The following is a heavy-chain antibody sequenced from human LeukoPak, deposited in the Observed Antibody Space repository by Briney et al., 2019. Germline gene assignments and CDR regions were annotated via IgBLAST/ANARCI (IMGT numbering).Heavy chain of an antibody. D-gene: IGHD3-22*01. CDR1: GGSISSPNW. CDR3: ARGDSSGYYY. J-gene: IGHJ4*02. Sequence: NSSETLSLTCAVSGGSISSPNWWSWVRQPPGKGLVWIGQIYHSGSTNYNPSLKSRVTISMDKSKNQFSLKLSSVTAADTALYYCARGDSSGYYYWGQGTLVTVSS. CDR2: IYHSGST. V-gene: IGHV4-4*02.